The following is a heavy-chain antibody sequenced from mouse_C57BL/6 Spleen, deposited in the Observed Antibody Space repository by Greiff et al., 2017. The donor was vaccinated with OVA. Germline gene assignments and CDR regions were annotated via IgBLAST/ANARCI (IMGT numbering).Heavy chain of an antibody. V-gene: IGHV1-69*01. Sequence: QVQLQQPGAELVMPGASVKLSCKASGYTFTSYWMHWVKQRPGQGLEWIGEIDPSDSYTNYNQKFKGKSTLTVDKSSSTAYMQLSSLTSEDSAVYYCAIYYGYDYAMDYWGQGTSVTVSS. CDR3: AIYYGYDYAMDY. CDR1: GYTFTSYW. CDR2: IDPSDSYT. J-gene: IGHJ4*01. D-gene: IGHD2-2*01.